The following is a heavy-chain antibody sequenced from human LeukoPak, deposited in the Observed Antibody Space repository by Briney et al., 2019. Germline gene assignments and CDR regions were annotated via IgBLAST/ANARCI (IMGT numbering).Heavy chain of an antibody. J-gene: IGHJ4*02. V-gene: IGHV3-7*01. Sequence: WGALKLSWAASGFTVRRHWIGWVRQAPGKGPEGVASIKQDGSQYYLDSVKGRFIISRDNAKNALYLQINTLRAEQTRGYSVARRPDSGDSLEFFDYWGQGPLVPVS. CDR3: ARRPDSGDSLEFFDY. CDR2: IKQDGSQ. D-gene: IGHD4-17*01. CDR1: GFTVRRHW.